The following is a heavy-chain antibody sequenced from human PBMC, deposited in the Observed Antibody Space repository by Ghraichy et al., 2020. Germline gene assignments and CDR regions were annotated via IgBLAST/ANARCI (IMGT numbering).Heavy chain of an antibody. CDR1: GATFSSYA. V-gene: IGHV1-69*13. Sequence: SVKVSCKASGATFSSYALSWVRLAPGQGLEWMGGTIPIFDTPHYAQKFQGRFTITADESTTTAYMELSSLSSEDTAVYFCASYYCSAGSCSHYFDHWGQGTLVTVSS. CDR2: TIPIFDTP. J-gene: IGHJ4*02. D-gene: IGHD2-15*01. CDR3: ASYYCSAGSCSHYFDH.